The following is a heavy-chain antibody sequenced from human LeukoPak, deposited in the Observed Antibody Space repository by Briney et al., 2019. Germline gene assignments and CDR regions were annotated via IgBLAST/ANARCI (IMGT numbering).Heavy chain of an antibody. CDR3: ARGYYDFWSGPQGAFDI. J-gene: IGHJ3*02. D-gene: IGHD3-3*01. Sequence: GASVKVSCKASGYTFTSYGISWVRQAPGQGLEWMGWISAYNGNTNYAQKLQGRVTMTTDTSASTAYMELRSLRSDDTAVYYCARGYYDFWSGPQGAFDIWGQGTMVTVSS. CDR1: GYTFTSYG. V-gene: IGHV1-18*01. CDR2: ISAYNGNT.